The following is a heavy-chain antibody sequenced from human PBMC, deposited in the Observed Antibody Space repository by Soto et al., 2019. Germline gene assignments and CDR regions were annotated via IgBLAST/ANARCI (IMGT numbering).Heavy chain of an antibody. CDR1: AHLLNNNW. CDR3: ARGYFDSGHGYDL. V-gene: IGHV5-51*01. J-gene: IGHJ5*02. D-gene: IGHD3-10*01. Sequence: GSSLKISCKGPAHLLNNNWIGWVRQMPGKGIEWQGLIFTRDSETKTSPSFQGHVSFSVDKSINTVYLQWSSLKTTDSGIYFCARGYFDSGHGYDLWGQGTLVTVSS. CDR2: IFTRDSET.